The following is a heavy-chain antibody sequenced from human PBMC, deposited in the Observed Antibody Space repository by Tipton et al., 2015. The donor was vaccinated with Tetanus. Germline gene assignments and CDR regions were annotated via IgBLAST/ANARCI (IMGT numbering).Heavy chain of an antibody. J-gene: IGHJ4*02. V-gene: IGHV3-7*01. D-gene: IGHD2-15*01. CDR1: GFTFSSYA. CDR3: ARVETISVVVAAYVY. Sequence: SLRLSCAASGFTFSSYAMSWVRQAPGKGLEWVANIKQDGSEKYYVDSVKGRFTISRDNAKNSLYLQMNSLRAEDTAVYYWARVETISVVVAAYVYWGQGTLVTVSS. CDR2: IKQDGSEK.